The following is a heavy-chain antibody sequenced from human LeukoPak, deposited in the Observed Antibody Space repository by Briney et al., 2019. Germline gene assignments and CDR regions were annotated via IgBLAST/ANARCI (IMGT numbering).Heavy chain of an antibody. Sequence: PGGSLRLSYAASGFTFSSYGMSWVRQAPGKGLEWVSAISGSGGSTYYADSVKGRFTISRDNSKNTLYLQMNSLRAEDTAVYYCAKGVRTITFGGVIVPDFDYWGQGTLVTVSS. CDR3: AKGVRTITFGGVIVPDFDY. D-gene: IGHD3-16*02. CDR1: GFTFSSYG. CDR2: ISGSGGST. V-gene: IGHV3-23*01. J-gene: IGHJ4*02.